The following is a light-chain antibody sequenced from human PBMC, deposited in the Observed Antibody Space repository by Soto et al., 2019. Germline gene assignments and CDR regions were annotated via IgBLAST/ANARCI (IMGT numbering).Light chain of an antibody. CDR3: QQYSSSPWP. J-gene: IGKJ1*01. CDR1: QSVSSNY. V-gene: IGKV3-20*01. Sequence: EIVLTQSPGTLSLSPGERATLSCRARQSVSSNYLAWYQQKPGQAPRLLIYGVSTRTTGIPDRFSGSGSGTVFTLTISRLEPEDFAVYYCQQYSSSPWPLGLGTNVEFK. CDR2: GVS.